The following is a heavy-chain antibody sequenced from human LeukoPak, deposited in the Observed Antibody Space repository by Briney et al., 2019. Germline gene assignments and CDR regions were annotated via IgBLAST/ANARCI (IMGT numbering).Heavy chain of an antibody. J-gene: IGHJ6*02. D-gene: IGHD6-13*01. CDR1: GFTFSSYS. CDR2: ISSSSSYI. V-gene: IGHV3-21*04. Sequence: GGSLRLSCAASGFTFSSYSMNWVRQAPGKGLEWVSSISSSSSYIYYADSVKGRFTISRDNAKNSLYLQMNSLRAEDTAVYYCARDPDPRIAAAGTGGMDVWGQGTTVTVSS. CDR3: ARDPDPRIAAAGTGGMDV.